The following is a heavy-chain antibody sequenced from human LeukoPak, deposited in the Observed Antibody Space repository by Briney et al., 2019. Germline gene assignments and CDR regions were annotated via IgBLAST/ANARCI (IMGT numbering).Heavy chain of an antibody. J-gene: IGHJ4*02. Sequence: SETLSLTCAVSGYSISSGYYWDWIRQPPGKGLEWIGTVYHSGSTYYNPSLKSRVTISVDTSKNQFSLKLNSVTTADTAVYYCARLWEQQLVRGDYFDYWGQGTLVTVSS. CDR2: VYHSGST. V-gene: IGHV4-38-2*01. CDR1: GYSISSGYY. CDR3: ARLWEQQLVRGDYFDY. D-gene: IGHD6-13*01.